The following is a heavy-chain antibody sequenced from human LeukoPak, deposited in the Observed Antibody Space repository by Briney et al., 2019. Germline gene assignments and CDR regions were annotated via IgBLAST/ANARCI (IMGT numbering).Heavy chain of an antibody. CDR1: GYTFTGYY. CDR2: INPNSGGT. J-gene: IGHJ4*02. V-gene: IGHV1-2*02. D-gene: IGHD2-2*02. Sequence: ASVKVSCKASGYTFTGYYMHRVRQAPGQGLEWMGWINPNSGGTNYAQMFQGRATMTRDTSISTAYMELSRLISDDTAVYYCARDPHPNIVVVPAAIKVGMFWGQGTLVTVSS. CDR3: ARDPHPNIVVVPAAIKVGMF.